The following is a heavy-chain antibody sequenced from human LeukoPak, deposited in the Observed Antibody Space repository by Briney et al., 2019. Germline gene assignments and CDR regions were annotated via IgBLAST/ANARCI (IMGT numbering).Heavy chain of an antibody. CDR1: GFSFTTSG. CDR3: VRDGAHWDLDY. J-gene: IGHJ4*02. Sequence: GGSLRLSCAASGFSFTTSGMHWIRQAPGKGLEWVAFIQSDGGNEYYADSVKGRFTISRDNSKNTVHLQMNSLRAEDTAMYYCVRDGAHWDLDYWGQGTLVTVSS. CDR2: IQSDGGNE. V-gene: IGHV3-30*02. D-gene: IGHD7-27*01.